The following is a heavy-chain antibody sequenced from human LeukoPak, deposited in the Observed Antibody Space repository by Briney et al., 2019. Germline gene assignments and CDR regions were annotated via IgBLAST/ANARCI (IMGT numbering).Heavy chain of an antibody. J-gene: IGHJ5*02. V-gene: IGHV4-59*08. CDR2: IYYSGST. D-gene: IGHD6-13*01. Sequence: PSETLSLTCTVSGGSLSSYYWSWLRQPPGKGLEWIGYIYYSGSTNYNPSLKSRVTISVDTSKNQFSLKLSSVTAADTAVYYCARLYIAAAGTGFDPWGQGTLVTVSS. CDR3: ARLYIAAAGTGFDP. CDR1: GGSLSSYY.